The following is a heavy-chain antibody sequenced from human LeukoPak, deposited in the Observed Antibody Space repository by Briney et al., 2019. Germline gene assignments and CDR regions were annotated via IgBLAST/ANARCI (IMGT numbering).Heavy chain of an antibody. V-gene: IGHV4-4*07. D-gene: IGHD2-15*01. CDR3: ARQGEGSSYRYFMDV. CDR2: IYSSGST. CDR1: GGSISSYY. J-gene: IGHJ6*03. Sequence: SETLSLTCSVSGGSISSYYWSWIRQPAGKGLEWIGHIYSSGSTTYNPSLKSRATMSVDTSKNQFSLKLSSVTAADTAVYYCARQGEGSSYRYFMDVCGKGTTVTVSS.